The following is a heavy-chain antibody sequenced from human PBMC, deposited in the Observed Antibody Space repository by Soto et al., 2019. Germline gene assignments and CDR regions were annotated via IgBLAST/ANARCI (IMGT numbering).Heavy chain of an antibody. CDR2: IYHSGST. CDR1: GYSINSGDY. D-gene: IGHD5-12*01. CDR3: ARATYDSLDY. J-gene: IGHJ4*02. V-gene: IGHV4-38-2*01. Sequence: SVSLSLTCDVSGYSINSGDYWGWLRPPPGKGLEWIGNIYHSGSTYYNPSLKSRVTISVDTSKNRFSLKLSSVTAADTAVYYCARATYDSLDYWGPGTLVTVSS.